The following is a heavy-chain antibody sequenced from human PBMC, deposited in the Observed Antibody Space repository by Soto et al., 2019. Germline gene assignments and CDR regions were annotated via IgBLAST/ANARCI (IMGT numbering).Heavy chain of an antibody. D-gene: IGHD2-21*01. V-gene: IGHV1-58*01. CDR3: ARDQGTSVLLGWFDP. CDR1: GFTFTNSA. CDR2: IVVGSGNT. J-gene: IGHJ5*02. Sequence: SVKVSCKASGFTFTNSAVQWVRQARGQRLEWIGWIVVGSGNTNYAQKFQERVTITRDTSASTAYMELGSLRSEDTAVYYCARDQGTSVLLGWFDPWGQGTLVTVSS.